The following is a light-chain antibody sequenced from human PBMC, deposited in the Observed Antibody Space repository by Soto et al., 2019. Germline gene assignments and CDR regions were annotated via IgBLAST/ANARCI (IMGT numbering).Light chain of an antibody. Sequence: VVTQSPDSLSLSLGGRANINCASSQSVLLADNNKNYLAWYQQKAGQSPRRLIYWAAVRPLGVPDRFSGSGSGTNFTFTIDNLQPEDSASYYCQQYYNNPRAFGRGT. CDR3: QQYYNNPRA. V-gene: IGKV4-1*01. J-gene: IGKJ2*01. CDR1: QSVLLADNNKNY. CDR2: WAA.